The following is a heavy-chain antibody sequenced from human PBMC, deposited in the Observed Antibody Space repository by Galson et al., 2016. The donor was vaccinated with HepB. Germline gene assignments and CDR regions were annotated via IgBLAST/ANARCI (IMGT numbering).Heavy chain of an antibody. J-gene: IGHJ4*02. Sequence: SLRLSCAASGFTFSNYWISWFRQAPGKGLEWEANLNPDGSEKYYVDSVKGRFSISRDNARNSLYLQMNSLRAEDTAVYYCARDFAHSSDDYWGQGTLVTVSS. D-gene: IGHD2-21*01. CDR1: GFTFSNYW. V-gene: IGHV3-7*03. CDR2: LNPDGSEK. CDR3: ARDFAHSSDDY.